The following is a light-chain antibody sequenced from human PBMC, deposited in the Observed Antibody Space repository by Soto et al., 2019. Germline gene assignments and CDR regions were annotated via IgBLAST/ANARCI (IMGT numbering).Light chain of an antibody. V-gene: IGKV1-17*01. Sequence: TQMTQSPSSLSASVGDRVTITCRASQGITNDLGWYQQKTGNAPKRLIYAASSLQSSVPSRFSGSGSGTEFTLTISTLQPEDFATYYCLQHNSYPLTFGGGTKVDIK. CDR1: QGITND. CDR3: LQHNSYPLT. J-gene: IGKJ4*01. CDR2: AAS.